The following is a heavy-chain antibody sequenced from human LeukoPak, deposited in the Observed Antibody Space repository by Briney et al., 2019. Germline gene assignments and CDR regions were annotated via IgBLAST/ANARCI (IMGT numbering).Heavy chain of an antibody. D-gene: IGHD6-13*01. V-gene: IGHV1-2*06. CDR3: ARDPSSSWYLYNWFDP. CDR1: GYTFTGYY. CDR2: INPNSGGT. J-gene: IGHJ5*02. Sequence: ASVKVSCKASGYTFTGYYMHWARQAPGQGLEWMGRINPNSGGTNYAQKFQGRVTMTRDTSISTAYMELSRLRSDDTAVYYCARDPSSSWYLYNWFDPWGQGTLVTVSS.